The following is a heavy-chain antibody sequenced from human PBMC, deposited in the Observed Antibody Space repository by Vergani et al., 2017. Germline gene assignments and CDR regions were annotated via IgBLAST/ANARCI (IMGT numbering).Heavy chain of an antibody. CDR2: MYHSGST. CDR1: GGSMSGYY. D-gene: IGHD2-2*01. J-gene: IGHJ5*02. Sequence: LQYSGPGLVTPSETLSLTCSVSGGSMSGYYWSWIRQPPGKELEWIGYMYHSGSTNYNPSLETRVTISGDTSKNQFSLKLSSVTAADTAVYYCARDHSXSSTSCYGFGWFDPWGQGTLVTVSS. V-gene: IGHV4-59*12. CDR3: ARDHSXSSTSCYGFGWFDP.